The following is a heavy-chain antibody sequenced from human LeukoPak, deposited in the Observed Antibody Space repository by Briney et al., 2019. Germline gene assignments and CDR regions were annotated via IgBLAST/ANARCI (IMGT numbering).Heavy chain of an antibody. V-gene: IGHV3-23*01. CDR1: GFTFSSYV. CDR3: TCLDS. Sequence: GGSLRLSCAASGFTFSSYVMSWVRQAPGKGLEWVSAVRASGDNTYYADSVRGRFTIARDNSKDTVSLQMNSLRAEDTAIYYCTCLDSWGQGTLVTVSS. J-gene: IGHJ5*01. CDR2: VRASGDNT.